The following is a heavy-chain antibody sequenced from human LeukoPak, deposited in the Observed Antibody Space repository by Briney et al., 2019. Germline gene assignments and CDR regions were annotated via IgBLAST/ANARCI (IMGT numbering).Heavy chain of an antibody. J-gene: IGHJ6*02. CDR1: GFTFSSPW. V-gene: IGHV3-74*01. Sequence: GGSLRLSCAASGFTFSSPWMHWVRQAPGKGLVWVSRINHDGSTTNYVDSVKGRFTISRDNAKNTLYLQMNSLTAEDTAVFYCVRDRFYGMDVWGQGTTVTVSS. CDR3: VRDRFYGMDV. CDR2: INHDGSTT.